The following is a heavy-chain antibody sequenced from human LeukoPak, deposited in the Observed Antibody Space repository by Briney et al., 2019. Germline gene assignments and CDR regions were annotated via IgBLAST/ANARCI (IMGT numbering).Heavy chain of an antibody. V-gene: IGHV1-2*06. CDR2: INPNSGGT. D-gene: IGHD6-19*01. Sequence: ASVKVSCKASGYTFTGYYMHWVRQAPGQGLEWMGRINPNSGGTNYAQKFQGRVTMTRDTSISTAYMELSRMRSDDTAVYYCARDRGYSSGWYDDYWGQGTLVTVSS. J-gene: IGHJ4*02. CDR1: GYTFTGYY. CDR3: ARDRGYSSGWYDDY.